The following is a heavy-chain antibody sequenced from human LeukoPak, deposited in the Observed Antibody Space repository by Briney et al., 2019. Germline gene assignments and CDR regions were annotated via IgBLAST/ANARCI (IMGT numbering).Heavy chain of an antibody. CDR2: IYHSGST. V-gene: IGHV4-30-2*01. CDR1: GGSISSGGYY. Sequence: SETLSLTCTVSGGSISSGGYYWSWIRQPPGKGLEWIGYIYHSGSTYYNPSLKSRVTISVDRSKNQFSLKLSSVTAADTAVYYCARDKGSSSGYWYFDLWGRGTLVTVSS. D-gene: IGHD6-6*01. CDR3: ARDKGSSSGYWYFDL. J-gene: IGHJ2*01.